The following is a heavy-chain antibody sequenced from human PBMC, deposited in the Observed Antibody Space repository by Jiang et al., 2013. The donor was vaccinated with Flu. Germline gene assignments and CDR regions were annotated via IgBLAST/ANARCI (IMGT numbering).Heavy chain of an antibody. CDR3: AREPPPVTYATKFFDM. J-gene: IGHJ3*02. Sequence: EVKKPGSSVKVSCKSSGDTFSSYAFNWVRQAPGQGLEWMGRIIPILDITYYAEKFQGRVTITADKSTNTAYMDLSSLRSDDTAVYFCAREPPPVTYATKFFDMWGQGTMVAVSS. D-gene: IGHD2-21*02. V-gene: IGHV1-69*04. CDR1: GDTFSSYA. CDR2: IIPILDIT.